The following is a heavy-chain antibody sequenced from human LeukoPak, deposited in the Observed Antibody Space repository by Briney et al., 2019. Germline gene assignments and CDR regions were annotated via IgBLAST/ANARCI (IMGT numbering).Heavy chain of an antibody. CDR2: ITSSSSTI. J-gene: IGHJ4*02. CDR3: ARVWDGYSGEDY. V-gene: IGHV3-48*01. Sequence: GGSLRLSCAASGFTFSNYNMIWVRQAPGKGLECISYITSSSSTIHYADSVKGRFTISRDNAKKSLYLQMNSLGAEDTAVYYCARVWDGYSGEDYWGQGTLVTVSS. CDR1: GFTFSNYN. D-gene: IGHD5-18*01.